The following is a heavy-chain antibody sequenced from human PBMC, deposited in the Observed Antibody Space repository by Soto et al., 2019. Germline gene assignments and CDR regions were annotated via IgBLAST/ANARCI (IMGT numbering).Heavy chain of an antibody. Sequence: EVQLVESGGGLVPPGGSLRLSCAASGFTLRGRSMHWVRQAPGKGLVWVSGIDNAGTDSTYADSVKGRFTSSRDNAKNMLYLQMNSLRVEDTAVYYCARGWFGPDVWGKGTTVTVSS. J-gene: IGHJ6*04. V-gene: IGHV3-74*01. CDR3: ARGWFGPDV. D-gene: IGHD3-10*01. CDR2: IDNAGTDS. CDR1: GFTLRGRS.